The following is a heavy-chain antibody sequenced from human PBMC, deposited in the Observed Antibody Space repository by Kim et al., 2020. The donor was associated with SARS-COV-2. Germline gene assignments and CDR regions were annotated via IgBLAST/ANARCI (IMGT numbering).Heavy chain of an antibody. Sequence: SETLSLTCTXSGGSISSYYWSWIRQPPGKGLEWIGYIYYSGSTNYNPSLKSRVTISVDTSKNQFSLKLSSVTAADTAVYYCARLGSRGWGGYYYHGMDVWGQGTTVTVSS. CDR3: ARLGSRGWGGYYYHGMDV. D-gene: IGHD6-19*01. V-gene: IGHV4-59*01. CDR2: IYYSGST. J-gene: IGHJ6*02. CDR1: GGSISSYY.